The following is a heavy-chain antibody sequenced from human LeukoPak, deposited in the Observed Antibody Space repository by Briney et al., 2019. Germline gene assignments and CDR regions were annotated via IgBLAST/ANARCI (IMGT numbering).Heavy chain of an antibody. Sequence: GGSLRLSCAVSGFTVYNNFMHWVRQVPGEGLQWVSLIYSNGDTRYAGSVKGRFTISRDKSTNTLYLQMNGLRAEDTAFYYCAKRSVSAPTWGQGILVTVSS. CDR1: GFTVYNNF. CDR2: IYSNGDT. V-gene: IGHV3-53*01. J-gene: IGHJ5*02. D-gene: IGHD6-19*01. CDR3: AKRSVSAPT.